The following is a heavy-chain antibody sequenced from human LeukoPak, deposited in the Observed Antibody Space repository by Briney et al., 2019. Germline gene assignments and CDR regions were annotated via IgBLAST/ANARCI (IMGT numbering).Heavy chain of an antibody. CDR3: ARNFDYWGAFDI. Sequence: GGSLRLSCAASGFTFDDYAMHWVRQAPGKGLEWVSGISWNSGSIGYADSVKGRFTISRDNAKNSLYLQMNSLRAEDTAVYFCARNFDYWGAFDIWGQGTTVTVSS. J-gene: IGHJ3*02. V-gene: IGHV3-9*01. D-gene: IGHD3-3*01. CDR2: ISWNSGSI. CDR1: GFTFDDYA.